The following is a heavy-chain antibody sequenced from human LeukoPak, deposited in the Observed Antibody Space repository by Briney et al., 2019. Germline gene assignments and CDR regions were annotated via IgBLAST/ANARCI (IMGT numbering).Heavy chain of an antibody. V-gene: IGHV4-4*09. CDR2: INTNGRT. Sequence: SETLSLTCAVSGGSIRDYQWSWIRQPPGKGLEWIGHINTNGRTDYNPSLRSRLTFSVDTSRDQFSLRLSSVTAADTAVYYCAREEGATQDANWGQGTLVLVSS. CDR3: AREEGATQDAN. D-gene: IGHD1-26*01. CDR1: GGSIRDYQ. J-gene: IGHJ4*02.